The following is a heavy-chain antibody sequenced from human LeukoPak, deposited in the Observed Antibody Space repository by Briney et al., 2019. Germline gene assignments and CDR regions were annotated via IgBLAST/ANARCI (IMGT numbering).Heavy chain of an antibody. J-gene: IGHJ4*02. CDR3: ATYTMIRGPDY. CDR2: MNPNSGNT. CDR1: GYTFTSYD. V-gene: IGHV1-8*03. Sequence: GASVKVSCKASGYTFTSYDINWVRQATGQGLEWMGWMNPNSGNTGYAQKFQGRVTITRNTSISTAYMELSSLRSEDTAVYYCATYTMIRGPDYWGQGTLVTVSS. D-gene: IGHD3-10*01.